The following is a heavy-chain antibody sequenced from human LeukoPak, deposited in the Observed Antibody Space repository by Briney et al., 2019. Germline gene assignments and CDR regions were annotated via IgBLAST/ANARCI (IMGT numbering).Heavy chain of an antibody. CDR3: AKIRSDYGDLYYFDY. Sequence: GGSLRLSCAASGFTFSSYGMHWVRQAPGKGLEWVAVISYDGSNKYYADSVKGRFTISRDNSKNTLYLQMNSLRAEDTAVYSCAKIRSDYGDLYYFDYWGQGTLVTVSS. D-gene: IGHD4-17*01. J-gene: IGHJ4*02. V-gene: IGHV3-30*18. CDR2: ISYDGSNK. CDR1: GFTFSSYG.